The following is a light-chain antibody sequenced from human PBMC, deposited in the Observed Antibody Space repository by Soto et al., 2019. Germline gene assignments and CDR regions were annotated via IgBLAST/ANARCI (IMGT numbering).Light chain of an antibody. CDR3: LQNNTYTYT. Sequence: DIQMTQSPSYLPASVGDRVTIICRAIQGIRNDLGWYQQKPGKAPKRMIYAASSLDGGVPSRFSGSGSETEFTLTISSMKPEDFATYYCLQNNTYTYTFGQGTKLEIK. V-gene: IGKV1-17*01. J-gene: IGKJ2*01. CDR2: AAS. CDR1: QGIRND.